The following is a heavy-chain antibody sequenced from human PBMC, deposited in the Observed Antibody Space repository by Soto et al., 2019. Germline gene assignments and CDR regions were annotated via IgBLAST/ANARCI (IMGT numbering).Heavy chain of an antibody. V-gene: IGHV3-48*01. Sequence: SLRLSCAASGFTFSSYSMNWVRQAPGKGLEWVSYISSSSSTIYYADSVKGRFTISRDNAKNSLYLQMNSLRAEDTAVYYCASTRDGIAAAPYYYYYYYMDVWGKGTTVTVSS. D-gene: IGHD6-13*01. CDR2: ISSSSSTI. J-gene: IGHJ6*03. CDR1: GFTFSSYS. CDR3: ASTRDGIAAAPYYYYYYYMDV.